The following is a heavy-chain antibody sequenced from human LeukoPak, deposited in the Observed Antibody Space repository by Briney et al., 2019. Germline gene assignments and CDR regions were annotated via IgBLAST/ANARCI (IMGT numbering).Heavy chain of an antibody. CDR3: ARTTYYDNRDGFDY. V-gene: IGHV1-2*02. J-gene: IGHJ4*02. CDR1: GYIFTGNY. D-gene: IGHD3-22*01. CDR2: INPNSGGT. Sequence: ASVKVSCKASGYIFTGNYMHWVRQAPGQGLEWMGWINPNSGGTDYAQKFQGRVTMTRDTSISTAYMELSRLRSDDTAVYYCARTTYYDNRDGFDYWGQGTLVTVSS.